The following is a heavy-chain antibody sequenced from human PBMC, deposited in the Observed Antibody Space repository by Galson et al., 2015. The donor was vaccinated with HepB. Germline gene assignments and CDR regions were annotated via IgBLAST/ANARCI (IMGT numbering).Heavy chain of an antibody. CDR3: AKDDMESPYGGYALDV. J-gene: IGHJ3*01. CDR2: IWYDGTNK. D-gene: IGHD4/OR15-4a*01. Sequence: SLRLSCAASGFTFRNYGMHWVRQAPGKGLEWVALIWYDGTNKYYADSVKGRVTIARDNSKNTLYLQMNRLRVEDTAVYYCAKDDMESPYGGYALDVWGQGTMVTVSS. CDR1: GFTFRNYG. V-gene: IGHV3-33*06.